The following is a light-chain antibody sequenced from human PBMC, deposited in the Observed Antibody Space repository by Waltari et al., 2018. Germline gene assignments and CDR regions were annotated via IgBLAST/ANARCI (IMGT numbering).Light chain of an antibody. CDR2: GAS. CDR3: QQYGSSPRT. J-gene: IGKJ4*01. CDR1: QSVSSSY. Sequence: EIVLTQSPGTLSLSPGERATLSCRASQSVSSSYLAWYQQKPGQAPRLLIYGASSRATDIPDRFSGSGSGTDFTLTISRLEPEDFAVYYCQQYGSSPRTCGGGTKVEIK. V-gene: IGKV3-20*01.